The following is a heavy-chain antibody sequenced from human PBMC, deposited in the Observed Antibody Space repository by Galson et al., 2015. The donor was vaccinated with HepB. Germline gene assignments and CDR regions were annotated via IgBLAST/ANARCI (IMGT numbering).Heavy chain of an antibody. CDR3: ARARLAVPTCWFDL. Sequence: SLRLSCAASGFNFRTYSMNWVRQAPGKGLEWVSYISDTGNIASNADSVEGRFTISRDNAKNSMYLQMDSLRVEDTAVYYCARARLAVPTCWFDLWGQGTLVTISS. CDR2: ISDTGNIA. D-gene: IGHD6-19*01. CDR1: GFNFRTYS. J-gene: IGHJ5*02. V-gene: IGHV3-48*04.